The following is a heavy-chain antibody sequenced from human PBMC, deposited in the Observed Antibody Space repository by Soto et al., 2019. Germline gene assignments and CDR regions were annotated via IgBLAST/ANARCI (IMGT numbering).Heavy chain of an antibody. CDR1: GFTFSSYS. CDR2: ISSSSYI. V-gene: IGHV3-21*01. D-gene: IGHD4-4*01. J-gene: IGHJ5*02. CDR3: ARDPTAVTSRLAP. Sequence: PGGSLRLSCAASGFTFSSYSMNWVRQAPGKGLEWVSSISSSSYIYYADSVKGRFTISRDNAKNSLYLQMNSLRAEDTAVYYCARDPTAVTSRLAPWGQGTLVTVSS.